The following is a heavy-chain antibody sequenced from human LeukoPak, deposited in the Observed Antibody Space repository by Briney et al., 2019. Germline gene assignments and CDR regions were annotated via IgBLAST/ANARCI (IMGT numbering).Heavy chain of an antibody. J-gene: IGHJ6*02. D-gene: IGHD4-17*01. CDR1: GFTFDDYA. Sequence: GGSLRLSCAASGFTFDDYAMHWVRQAPGKGLEWVSGIGWNSGSIGYADSVKGRFTISRDNAKNSLYLQMNSLRAEDMALYYCAKEMTTVKRASYYYGMDVWGQGTTVTVSS. V-gene: IGHV3-9*03. CDR3: AKEMTTVKRASYYYGMDV. CDR2: IGWNSGSI.